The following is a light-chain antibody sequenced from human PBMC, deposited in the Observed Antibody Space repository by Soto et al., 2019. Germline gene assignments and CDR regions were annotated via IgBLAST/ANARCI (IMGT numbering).Light chain of an antibody. J-gene: IGKJ3*01. CDR1: QGISSY. CDR3: QQLNSYPIT. V-gene: IGKV1-9*01. Sequence: DIQLTQSPSFLSASVGDRVTITCRASQGISSYLAWYQQKPGKAPKLLIYAASTLQSGVPSRFSGSGSGTDFTLTISSLQPADFATYYCQQLNSYPITFGPGTKVDIK. CDR2: AAS.